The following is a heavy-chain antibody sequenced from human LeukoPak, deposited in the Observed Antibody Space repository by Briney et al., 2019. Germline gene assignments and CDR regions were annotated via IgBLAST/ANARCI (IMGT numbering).Heavy chain of an antibody. CDR3: ASPGGDYVGVDYYGMDV. CDR1: GFTFSSHA. V-gene: IGHV3-33*08. J-gene: IGHJ6*04. CDR2: IWYDGSNK. Sequence: PGRSLTLSCAVSGFTFSSHAIHWVRQAPGKGLEWVAVIWYDGSNKYYADSVKGRFTISRDNSKNTLYLQMNSLRAEDTAVYYCASPGGDYVGVDYYGMDVWGKGTTVTVSS. D-gene: IGHD4-17*01.